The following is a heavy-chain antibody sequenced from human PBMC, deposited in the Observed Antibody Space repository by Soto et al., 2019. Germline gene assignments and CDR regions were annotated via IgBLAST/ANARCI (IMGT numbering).Heavy chain of an antibody. Sequence: PXETLSLTSTVSGGSISSGYYYWSWIRQPPGKVLEWIVYIYYSGSTYYNPSLKSRVTISVDTSKNQFSLKLSSVTDADTAVYYCAREDRIAVAGTGGSGYYYYGMDVWGHGTTVTVSS. J-gene: IGHJ6*02. CDR3: AREDRIAVAGTGGSGYYYYGMDV. D-gene: IGHD6-19*01. CDR1: GGSISSGYYY. CDR2: IYYSGST. V-gene: IGHV4-30-4*01.